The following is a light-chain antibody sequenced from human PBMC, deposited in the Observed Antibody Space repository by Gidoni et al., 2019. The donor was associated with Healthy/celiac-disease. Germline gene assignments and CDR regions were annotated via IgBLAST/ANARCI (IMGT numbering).Light chain of an antibody. V-gene: IGLV1-40*01. J-gene: IGLJ3*02. CDR2: GNS. CDR1: SSNIGAGYD. Sequence: QSVLTQPPSVSCAPGQRVTISCTGRSSNIGAGYDVHWYQQLPGTAPKLLIYGNSNRPSGVPDRFSGSKSGTSASLAITGLQAEDEADYYCQSYDSSLSGWVFGGGTKLTVL. CDR3: QSYDSSLSGWV.